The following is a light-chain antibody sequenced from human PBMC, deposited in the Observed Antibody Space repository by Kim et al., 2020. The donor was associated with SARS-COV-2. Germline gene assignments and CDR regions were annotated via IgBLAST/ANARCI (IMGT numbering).Light chain of an antibody. CDR2: GVS. J-gene: IGKJ1*01. CDR3: QQYGTSPRT. Sequence: SPGERATLSCRTSQSVSSCSLAWYQQKPGQAPRLLIYGVSSRATGVPDRFSGSGSGTDFTLTISRLEPEDFAVYYCQQYGTSPRTFGQGTKVDIK. V-gene: IGKV3-20*01. CDR1: QSVSSCS.